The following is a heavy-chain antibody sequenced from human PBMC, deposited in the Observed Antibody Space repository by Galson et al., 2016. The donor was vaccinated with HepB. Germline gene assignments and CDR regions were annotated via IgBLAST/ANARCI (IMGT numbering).Heavy chain of an antibody. CDR1: GFTFSSNG. CDR3: AKIAVTGTWYFDL. D-gene: IGHD6-19*01. V-gene: IGHV3-23*01. CDR2: ISGGGTLT. J-gene: IGHJ2*01. Sequence: SLRLSCAASGFTFSSNGMSWVRQAPGKGLEWVSCISGGGTLTYYADSVKGRFTISRDNSKSTLNLQMNSLRAEDTAVYYCAKIAVTGTWYFDLWGRGALVSVSS.